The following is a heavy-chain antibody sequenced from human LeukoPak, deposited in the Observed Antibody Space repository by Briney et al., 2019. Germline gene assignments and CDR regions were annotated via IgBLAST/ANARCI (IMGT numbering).Heavy chain of an antibody. D-gene: IGHD3-16*02. CDR3: ARHRTASDY. Sequence: QSGGSLRLSCAASGFTFSNYALTWVRQAPGKGLEWVSGISGSGGSTYYADSVKGRFTISRDNSKNTLYLQMNSLRAEDTALYYCARHRTASDYWGQGTLVTVSS. V-gene: IGHV3-23*01. CDR1: GFTFSNYA. CDR2: ISGSGGST. J-gene: IGHJ4*02.